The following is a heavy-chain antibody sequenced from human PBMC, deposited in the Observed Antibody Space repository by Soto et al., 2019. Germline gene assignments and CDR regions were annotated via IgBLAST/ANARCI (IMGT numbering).Heavy chain of an antibody. CDR3: SRGILV. CDR2: INHGGST. Sequence: SETLSLTCAVYGGSFSGYYWSWIRQPPGKGLEWIGGINHGGSTNYNPSLKSRVTISVDTSKNQFSLKLTSVTAADTAVYYCSRGILVWGQGALVTVSS. CDR1: GGSFSGYY. J-gene: IGHJ4*02. D-gene: IGHD5-18*01. V-gene: IGHV4-34*09.